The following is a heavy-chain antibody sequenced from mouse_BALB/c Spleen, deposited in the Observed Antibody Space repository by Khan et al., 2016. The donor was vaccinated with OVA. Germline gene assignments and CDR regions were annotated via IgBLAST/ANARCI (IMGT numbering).Heavy chain of an antibody. Sequence: VQLKQSGPELMKPGASVKISCKASGYSFTSYYMHWMKQSHGKSLEWIGYIDPFNADTDYNQKFKGKATLTVDKSSNTAYMHLTSLTSEDSAVYYWARGTCAYWGQGTLVTVSA. CDR2: IDPFNADT. CDR3: ARGTCAY. D-gene: IGHD3-3*01. CDR1: GYSFTSYY. J-gene: IGHJ3*01. V-gene: IGHV1S135*01.